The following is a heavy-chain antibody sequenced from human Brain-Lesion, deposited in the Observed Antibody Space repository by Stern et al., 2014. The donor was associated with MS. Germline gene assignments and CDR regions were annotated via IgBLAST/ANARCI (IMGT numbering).Heavy chain of an antibody. CDR3: ARGRVVPGFQYYATDV. V-gene: IGHV4-61*02. CDR1: GGSISSGGYY. D-gene: IGHD2-2*01. J-gene: IGHJ6*02. CDR2: IFNSGST. Sequence: DQLVESGPGLVKPSQTLSLSCTVSGGSISSGGYYWSWIRQPAGKGLEWIGRIFNSGSTSYNPSLKSRGPISIDTSKNQFSLRLNSMTAADTAVYYCARGRVVPGFQYYATDVWGQGTTVIVSS.